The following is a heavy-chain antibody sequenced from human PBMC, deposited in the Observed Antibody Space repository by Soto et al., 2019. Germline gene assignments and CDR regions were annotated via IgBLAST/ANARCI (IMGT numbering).Heavy chain of an antibody. CDR2: ICHSGST. CDR1: GYSISSGYY. J-gene: IGHJ6*02. V-gene: IGHV4-38-2*01. Sequence: SETLSLTCAVSGYSISSGYYWGWIRQSPGKGLEWIGSICHSGSTYYNPSLKSRVIISVDTSKNQFSLKLSSVTAADTAVYYCARLAPIAAADGMDVWGQGTTGTFSS. D-gene: IGHD6-13*01. CDR3: ARLAPIAAADGMDV.